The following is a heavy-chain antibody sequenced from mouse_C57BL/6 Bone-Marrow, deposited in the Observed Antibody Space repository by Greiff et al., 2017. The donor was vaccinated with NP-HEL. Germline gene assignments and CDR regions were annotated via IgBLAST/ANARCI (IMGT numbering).Heavy chain of an antibody. Sequence: EVKLMESGGGLVKPGGSLKLSCAASGFTFSSYAMSWVRQTPEKRLAWVATISDGGSYTYYPDNVKGRFTISRDNAKNNLYLQMSQLKSEDTAMYYCARERGPYAMDYWGQGTSVTVSS. CDR1: GFTFSSYA. V-gene: IGHV5-4*01. CDR2: ISDGGSYT. CDR3: ARERGPYAMDY. J-gene: IGHJ4*01.